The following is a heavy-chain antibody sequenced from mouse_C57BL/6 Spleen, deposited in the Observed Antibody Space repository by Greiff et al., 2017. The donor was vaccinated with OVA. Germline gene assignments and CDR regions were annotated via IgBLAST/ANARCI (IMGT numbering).Heavy chain of an antibody. CDR2: INPNNGGT. CDR1: GYTFTDYN. Sequence: EVQGVESGPELVKPGASVKMSCKASGYTFTDYNMHWVKQSHGKSLEWIGYINPNNGGTSYNQKFKGKATLTVNKSSSTAYMELRSLTSEDSAVYYCAREDDGYFDVWGTGTTVTVSS. J-gene: IGHJ1*03. V-gene: IGHV1-22*01. D-gene: IGHD2-3*01. CDR3: AREDDGYFDV.